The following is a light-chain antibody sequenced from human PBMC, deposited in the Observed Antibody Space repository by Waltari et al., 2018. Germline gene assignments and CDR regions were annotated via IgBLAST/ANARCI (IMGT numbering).Light chain of an antibody. J-gene: IGKJ2*01. CDR1: QSVSIN. Sequence: EIVMTQSPATLSVSPGERATLSCRASQSVSINLAWYQQQPGQAPRLLIYGASTSATGIPARFSGSESGTEFPLTISSMQSEDFAVYYCQQYNNWPPMYTFGQGTKLEIK. CDR2: GAS. V-gene: IGKV3-15*01. CDR3: QQYNNWPPMYT.